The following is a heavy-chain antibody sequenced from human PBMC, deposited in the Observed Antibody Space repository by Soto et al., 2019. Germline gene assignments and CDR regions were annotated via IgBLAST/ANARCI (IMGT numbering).Heavy chain of an antibody. CDR2: ISTSSSTI. V-gene: IGHV3-48*04. CDR1: GFTFRGYI. CDR3: ARVRGTISTVYYFDY. Sequence: EVQLVESGGALVQPGGSLRLSCVGSGFTFRGYIMIWVRQAPGKGLEWLSYISTSSSTIYYADSVKGRFTISRDNDANSVYLQMNSLRGDDTAVYYCARVRGTISTVYYFDYWGQGTLVTVSS. D-gene: IGHD1-1*01. J-gene: IGHJ4*02.